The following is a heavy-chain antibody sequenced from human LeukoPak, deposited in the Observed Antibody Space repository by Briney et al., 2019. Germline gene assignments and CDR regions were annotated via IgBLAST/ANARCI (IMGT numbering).Heavy chain of an antibody. J-gene: IGHJ4*02. V-gene: IGHV1-2*02. CDR2: INPNSGGT. CDR1: GYTFTGYY. Sequence: ASVKVSCKASGYTFTGYYMHWVRQATGQGLEWMGWINPNSGGTNYAQKFQGRVTMTRDTSISTAYMELSRLRSDDTAVYYCARDLGDYGGEPDYWGQGTLVTVSS. D-gene: IGHD4-17*01. CDR3: ARDLGDYGGEPDY.